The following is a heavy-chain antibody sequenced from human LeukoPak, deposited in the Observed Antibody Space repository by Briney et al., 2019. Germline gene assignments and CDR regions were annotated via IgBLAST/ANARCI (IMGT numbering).Heavy chain of an antibody. J-gene: IGHJ4*02. D-gene: IGHD5-18*01. CDR1: GFTFSSYS. CDR2: ISSSSSYI. CDR3: AGATRGYSYGDDDY. V-gene: IGHV3-21*01. Sequence: GGSLRLSCAASGFTFSSYSMNWVRQAPGKGLEWVSSISSSSSYIYYADSVKGRFTISRDNAKNSLYLQMNSLRAEDMAVYYCAGATRGYSYGDDDYWGQGTLVTVSS.